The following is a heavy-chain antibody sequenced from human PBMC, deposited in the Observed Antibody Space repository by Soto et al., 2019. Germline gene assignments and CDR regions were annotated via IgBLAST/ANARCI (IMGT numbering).Heavy chain of an antibody. CDR3: ARARYGDFVTWFDF. CDR2: IIPYNGNT. J-gene: IGHJ5*01. V-gene: IGHV1-45*02. CDR1: GYIFTYRY. D-gene: IGHD4-17*01. Sequence: ASVKVSCKASGYIFTYRYLYWVRQAPGQALEWMGWIIPYNGNTNYAQKFQDRFSITRESSLSTVYMELRSLRSDDTAVYYCARARYGDFVTWFDFWGQGTQVTVSS.